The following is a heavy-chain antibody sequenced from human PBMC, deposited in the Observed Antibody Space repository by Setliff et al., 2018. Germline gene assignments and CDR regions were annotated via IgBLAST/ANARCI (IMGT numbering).Heavy chain of an antibody. V-gene: IGHV3-23*01. Sequence: GGSLRLSCAASGFTFSSYAMSWVRQVPGKGLSWVSAVSSTGGSTYYADSVQGRFTISRDNSKNTLYLQMNSLRAADTAVYYCARVAGRGRYWYFDLWGRGTLVTVSS. CDR3: ARVAGRGRYWYFDL. CDR1: GFTFSSYA. CDR2: VSSTGGST. J-gene: IGHJ2*01.